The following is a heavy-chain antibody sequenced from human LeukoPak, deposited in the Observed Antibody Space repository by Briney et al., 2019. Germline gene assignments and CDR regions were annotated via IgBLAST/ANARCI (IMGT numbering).Heavy chain of an antibody. Sequence: ASVKVSCKASGYTFTRFGISWVRQAPGQGLEWMGWISAYNGNTNYAQKLQGRVTMTTDTSTSTVYMELRSLRSDDTAVYYCARDRGSELGYCTGGSCYDENCLDPWGQGTLVTVSS. V-gene: IGHV1-18*01. CDR1: GYTFTRFG. J-gene: IGHJ5*02. CDR2: ISAYNGNT. D-gene: IGHD2-15*01. CDR3: ARDRGSELGYCTGGSCYDENCLDP.